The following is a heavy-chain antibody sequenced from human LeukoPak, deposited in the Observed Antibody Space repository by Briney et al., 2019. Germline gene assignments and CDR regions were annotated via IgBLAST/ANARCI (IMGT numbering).Heavy chain of an antibody. V-gene: IGHV3-30*02. CDR1: GFTFSSYG. D-gene: IGHD5-12*01. CDR2: IRYDGSNK. Sequence: PGGPLRLSCAASGFTFSSYGMHWVRQAPGKGLEWVAFIRYDGSNKYYADSVKGRFTISRDNSKNTLYLQMNSLRAEDTAVYYCAKAGGYDIRSYGMDVWGQGTTVTVSS. J-gene: IGHJ6*02. CDR3: AKAGGYDIRSYGMDV.